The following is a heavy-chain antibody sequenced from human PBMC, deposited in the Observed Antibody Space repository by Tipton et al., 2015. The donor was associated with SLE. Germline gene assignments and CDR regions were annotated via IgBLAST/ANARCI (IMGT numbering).Heavy chain of an antibody. V-gene: IGHV4-38-2*02. D-gene: IGHD1-26*01. J-gene: IGHJ4*02. CDR1: GYSISSGCY. CDR3: ATGGSIVGPIRYFDY. Sequence: TLSLTCTVSGYSISSGCYWGWIRQPPGKGLDWIGSIYHRGSTYYNPSLKSRVTMSVDTSKNQFSLKLGSVTAADTAVYYCATGGSIVGPIRYFDYWGQGTLVTVSS. CDR2: IYHRGST.